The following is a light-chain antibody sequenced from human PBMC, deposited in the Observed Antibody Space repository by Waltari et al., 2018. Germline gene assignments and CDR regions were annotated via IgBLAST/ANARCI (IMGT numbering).Light chain of an antibody. CDR3: QQYNEWPYT. V-gene: IGKV3-15*01. J-gene: IGKJ2*01. CDR2: ATS. CDR1: KSVGNN. Sequence: ETIMTQSPGTLSVSPGERATLSCRASKSVGNNVAWYQQTPGQAPRLLIYATSSRGTGIPARFFGSGSGPDLTLTITSLQSEDFVVYYCQQYNEWPYTFGQGTRVDIK.